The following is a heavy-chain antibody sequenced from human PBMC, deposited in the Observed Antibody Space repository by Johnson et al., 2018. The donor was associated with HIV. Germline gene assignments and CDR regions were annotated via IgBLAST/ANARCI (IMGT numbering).Heavy chain of an antibody. J-gene: IGHJ3*02. CDR2: ISFDGTNK. D-gene: IGHD6-6*01. Sequence: VQLVESGGGVVQPGGSLRLSCAASGFSFGDYAMHWVRQAPGKGLEWVAVISFDGTNKHYGDSVRGRFTISRDNSKNTLYLQMNSLRAEDTAVYYCARVSSSSLGAFDIWGQGTMVTVSS. CDR1: GFSFGDYA. V-gene: IGHV3-30*03. CDR3: ARVSSSSLGAFDI.